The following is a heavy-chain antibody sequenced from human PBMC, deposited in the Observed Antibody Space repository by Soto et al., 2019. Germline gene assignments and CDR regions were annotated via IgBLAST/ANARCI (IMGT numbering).Heavy chain of an antibody. D-gene: IGHD6-6*01. CDR2: ITNSGSTK. V-gene: IGHV3-11*01. J-gene: IGHJ4*02. CDR1: VFPFSDYY. CDR3: ARTLAARFDY. Sequence: GSLRLSCAASVFPFSDYYMSWIRQAPGKGLEWVSHITNSGSTKYYADSVKGRFTISRDNAKNSLFLQMNSLRAEDTAVYYCARTLAARFDYWGQGTPVTVSS.